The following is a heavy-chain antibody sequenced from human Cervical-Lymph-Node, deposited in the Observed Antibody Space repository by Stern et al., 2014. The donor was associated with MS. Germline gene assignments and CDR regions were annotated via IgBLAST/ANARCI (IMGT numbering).Heavy chain of an antibody. Sequence: DQLVESGAAVKTPGSSVQVSCKASGGTFSRYAIRWVRPAPGPGLEWMGGIIPLFGTATYAQKFQGRVTITADESTTPAYLELSRLRSEDTAVYYGARGELKEGLVRGMDVWGQGTTVTVSS. CDR1: GGTFSRYA. V-gene: IGHV1-69*01. D-gene: IGHD1-26*01. J-gene: IGHJ6*02. CDR3: ARGELKEGLVRGMDV. CDR2: IIPLFGTA.